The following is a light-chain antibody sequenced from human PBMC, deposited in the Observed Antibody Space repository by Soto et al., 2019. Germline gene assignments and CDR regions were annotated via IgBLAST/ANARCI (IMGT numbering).Light chain of an antibody. CDR2: GAS. Sequence: EIVMTQSPATLSVSRGERATLSCRANQAISSNLAWYQQKPGQAPRLLIYGASTRATGIPDRFSGSGSGTEFTLTISSLQSEDFAVYYCQHYNNWLGTLGGWTKVDIK. J-gene: IGKJ4*01. V-gene: IGKV3-15*01. CDR1: QAISSN. CDR3: QHYNNWLGT.